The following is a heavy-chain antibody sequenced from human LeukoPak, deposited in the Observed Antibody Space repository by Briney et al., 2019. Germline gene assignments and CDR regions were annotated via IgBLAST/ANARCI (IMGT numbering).Heavy chain of an antibody. CDR1: GGSISSNDW. Sequence: SGTLSLTCGVSGGSISSNDWWSWVRQPPGQGLEWIGEIYHSGSANYNPSLKSRVTISVDKSKNQLSLKLISVTAADTAVYYCARDVGTALVTGDYWGQGTLVTVSS. D-gene: IGHD5-18*01. CDR3: ARDVGTALVTGDY. J-gene: IGHJ4*02. V-gene: IGHV4-4*02. CDR2: IYHSGSA.